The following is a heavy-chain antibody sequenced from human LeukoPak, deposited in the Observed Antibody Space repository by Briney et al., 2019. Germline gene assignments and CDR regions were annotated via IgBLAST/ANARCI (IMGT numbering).Heavy chain of an antibody. CDR3: ARDGDKGSTFDY. CDR2: IYYSGST. D-gene: IGHD1-1*01. V-gene: IGHV4-31*03. Sequence: SETLSLTCTVSGGSISSGGYYGSWIRQHPGKGLEWIGYIYYSGSTYYNPSLKSRVTISVDTSKNQFSLKLSSVTAADTAVYYCARDGDKGSTFDYWGQGTLVTVSS. J-gene: IGHJ4*02. CDR1: GGSISSGGYY.